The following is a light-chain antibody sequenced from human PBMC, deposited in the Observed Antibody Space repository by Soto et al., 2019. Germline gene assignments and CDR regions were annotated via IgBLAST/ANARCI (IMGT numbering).Light chain of an antibody. J-gene: IGKJ1*01. V-gene: IGKV4-1*01. CDR1: QSFLYSSNNKNY. CDR3: QKYYSTTWT. Sequence: DIVMTQSPDSLALSLGERATINCKSSQSFLYSSNNKNYLAWYQQKTGQPPKMXIYWESTRESGVPDRFSGSGSGTDLNLTISRLQAEDVAVYYCQKYYSTTWTCGQGTKVDIK. CDR2: WES.